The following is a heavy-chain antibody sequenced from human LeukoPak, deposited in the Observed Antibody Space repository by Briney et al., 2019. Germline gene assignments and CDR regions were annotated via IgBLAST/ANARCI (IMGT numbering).Heavy chain of an antibody. CDR1: GGTFSSYA. Sequence: ASVNVSCKASGGTFSSYAISWARQAPGQGLEWMGWIDTNTGNPTYAQGFIGRFVFSSDTSVTTAYLQISSLKTEDTAVYYCARGYDTTGYFSYWGQGTLVTVSS. CDR2: IDTNTGNP. CDR3: ARGYDTTGYFSY. J-gene: IGHJ4*02. D-gene: IGHD3-22*01. V-gene: IGHV7-4-1*02.